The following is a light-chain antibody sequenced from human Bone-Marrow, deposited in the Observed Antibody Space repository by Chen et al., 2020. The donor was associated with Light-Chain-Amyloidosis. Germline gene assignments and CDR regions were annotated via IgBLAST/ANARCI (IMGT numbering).Light chain of an antibody. CDR1: NIGSKS. V-gene: IGLV3-21*02. CDR3: QVRVITSDLRV. CDR2: DGS. Sequence: YVLTQPPSVSVAPGQTARITCGGDNIGSKSVHWYQQKPGQAPVLVVYDGSDRPSGIPERFSGSNPGNTATLTISRVEAGDEDDYYCQVRVITSDLRVFGGGTKLTVL. J-gene: IGLJ3*02.